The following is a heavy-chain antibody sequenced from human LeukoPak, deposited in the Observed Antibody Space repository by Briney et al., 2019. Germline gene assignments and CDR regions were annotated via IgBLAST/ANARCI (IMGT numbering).Heavy chain of an antibody. D-gene: IGHD3-10*01. Sequence: SETLSLTCTVSGGSISSSCHYWGWIRQPPGKGLEWIGSIYYSGSTYYNPSLKSRVTIFVDTSKNQFSLKVSSVTAADTAVYYCARHLGRGSGSIPWYFDYWGQGTLDTVSS. CDR2: IYYSGST. J-gene: IGHJ4*02. V-gene: IGHV4-39*01. CDR3: ARHLGRGSGSIPWYFDY. CDR1: GGSISSSCHY.